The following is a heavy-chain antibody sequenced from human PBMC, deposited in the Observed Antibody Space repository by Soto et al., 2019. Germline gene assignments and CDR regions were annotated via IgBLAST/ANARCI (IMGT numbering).Heavy chain of an antibody. CDR2: ISYDGSNK. Sequence: QVQLVESGGGVVQPGRSLRLSCAASGFTFSSYGMHWVRQAPGKGLEWLAVISYDGSNKYYADSVKGRFTISRDNSKNTLHLQMNSLRAEDTAVYYCAKVGIVFLSYNYMDVWGKGTTVTVSS. V-gene: IGHV3-30*18. J-gene: IGHJ6*03. CDR3: AKVGIVFLSYNYMDV. CDR1: GFTFSSYG. D-gene: IGHD2-15*01.